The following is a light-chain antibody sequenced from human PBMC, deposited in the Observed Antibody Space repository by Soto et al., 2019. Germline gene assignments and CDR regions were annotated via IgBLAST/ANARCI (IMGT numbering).Light chain of an antibody. CDR1: QSVSSSY. J-gene: IGKJ4*01. CDR3: QQYGSSLLS. V-gene: IGKV3-20*01. Sequence: EIVVTQSPGTLSLSPGERATLSCRASQSVSSSYLAWYQQKPGQAPRLLIYGASSRATAIPDRFSGSGSGTNFTLTISRPEPEDFAVYYCQQYGSSLLSFRGRTKVEIK. CDR2: GAS.